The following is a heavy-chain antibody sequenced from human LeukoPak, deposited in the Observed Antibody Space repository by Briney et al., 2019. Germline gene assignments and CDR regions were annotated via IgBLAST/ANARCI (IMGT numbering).Heavy chain of an antibody. CDR1: GYTFINSA. V-gene: IGHV1-18*01. J-gene: IGHJ4*02. CDR2: ISPYNGYT. Sequence: ASVKVSCKASGYTFINSAIGWVRQAPGQGLEWMGWISPYNGYTKYAESLQGRVTMTTDTSTSTAYMELRSLRSYDTAMYYCARVGASYDGLIDYWGQGTRVTVSS. D-gene: IGHD1-26*01. CDR3: ARVGASYDGLIDY.